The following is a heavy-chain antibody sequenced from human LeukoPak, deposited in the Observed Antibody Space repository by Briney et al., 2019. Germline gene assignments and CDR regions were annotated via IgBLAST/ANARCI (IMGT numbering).Heavy chain of an antibody. Sequence: GGSLRLSCAASGFTFSSYSMNWVRQAPGKGLEWVSSISSSSSYIYYADSVKGRFTISRDNAKNSLYLQMNSLRAEDTAVYYCAKASTRDTGYYFDSWGQGTLVTVSS. D-gene: IGHD3-9*01. CDR3: AKASTRDTGYYFDS. V-gene: IGHV3-21*01. CDR2: ISSSSSYI. CDR1: GFTFSSYS. J-gene: IGHJ4*02.